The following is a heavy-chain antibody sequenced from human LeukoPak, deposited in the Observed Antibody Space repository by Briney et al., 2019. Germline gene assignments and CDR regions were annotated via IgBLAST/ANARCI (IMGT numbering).Heavy chain of an antibody. D-gene: IGHD5-18*01. V-gene: IGHV3-30-3*01. J-gene: IGHJ4*02. CDR2: ISYDGSNK. CDR3: ARGSPIYSYGWAYYFDY. CDR1: GFTFSSYA. Sequence: GGSLRLSCAASGFTFSSYAMHWVRQAPGKGLEWVAVISYDGSNKYYADSVKGRFTISRDNSKNTLYLQMNSLRAEDTAVYYCARGSPIYSYGWAYYFDYWGQGTLVTVSS.